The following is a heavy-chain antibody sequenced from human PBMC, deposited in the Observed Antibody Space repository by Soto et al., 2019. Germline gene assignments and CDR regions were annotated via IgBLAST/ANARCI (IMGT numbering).Heavy chain of an antibody. V-gene: IGHV4-31*03. J-gene: IGHJ4*02. CDR3: ARVLGLGGTVTLDY. CDR1: GGSISSGGYY. D-gene: IGHD4-17*01. Sequence: PSETLSLTCTVSGGSISSGGYYWSWIRQHPGKGLEWIGYIYYSGSTYYNPSLKSRVTISVDTSKNQFSLKLSSVTAADTAVYYCARVLGLGGTVTLDYWGQGTLVTVSS. CDR2: IYYSGST.